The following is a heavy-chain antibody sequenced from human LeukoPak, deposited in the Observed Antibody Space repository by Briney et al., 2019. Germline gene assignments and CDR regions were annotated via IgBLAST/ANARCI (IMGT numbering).Heavy chain of an antibody. V-gene: IGHV1-2*02. D-gene: IGHD6-13*01. Sequence: ASVKVSCKASGYTFTGYYMHWVRQAPGQGLEWMGWINPNSGGTNYAQKLQGRVTMTTDTSTSTAYMELRSLRSDDTAVYYCARAGWEAGSSWFDYWGQGTLVTVSS. CDR3: ARAGWEAGSSWFDY. CDR1: GYTFTGYY. J-gene: IGHJ4*02. CDR2: INPNSGGT.